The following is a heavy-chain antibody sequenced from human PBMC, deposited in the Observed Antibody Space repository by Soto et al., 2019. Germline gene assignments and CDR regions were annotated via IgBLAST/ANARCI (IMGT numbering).Heavy chain of an antibody. J-gene: IGHJ4*02. CDR2: IYYSGST. Sequence: TLSLTCTVSGGSISSGGYYGSWIREHPGKGLEWIGYIYYSGSTYYNPSLKSRVTISVDTSKNQFSLKLSSVTAADTAVYYCAREKWTYYDSSGYYRYFDYRGQGTLVTVSS. D-gene: IGHD3-22*01. CDR3: AREKWTYYDSSGYYRYFDY. CDR1: GGSISSGGYY. V-gene: IGHV4-31*03.